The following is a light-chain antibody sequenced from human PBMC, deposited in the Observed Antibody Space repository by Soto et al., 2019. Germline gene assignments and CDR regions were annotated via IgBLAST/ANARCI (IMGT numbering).Light chain of an antibody. Sequence: EIVLTQSPGTLSLSPGERATLSCRASQSVSSSYLAWYQQKPGQAPTLLIYGASSRATAIPDRFSGSGSGTDFTLTISRLEPEDVAVYYCQQYGSSLTWTFGQGTNVEIK. CDR1: QSVSSSY. J-gene: IGKJ1*01. CDR2: GAS. CDR3: QQYGSSLTWT. V-gene: IGKV3-20*01.